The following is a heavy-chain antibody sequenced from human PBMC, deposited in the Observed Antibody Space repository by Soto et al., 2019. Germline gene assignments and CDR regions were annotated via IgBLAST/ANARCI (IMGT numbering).Heavy chain of an antibody. J-gene: IGHJ4*02. CDR2: ISRSGIYL. Sequence: PGGSLRLSCAASGFTFSDYTMNWVRQAPGKGLEWVSSISRSGIYLYNVDSVKGRFTISRDNSENSLYLQMSSLRAEDTAVYYCATAAAGHSPFNYWGQGTLVTVSS. V-gene: IGHV3-21*01. D-gene: IGHD2-2*01. CDR1: GFTFSDYT. CDR3: ATAAAGHSPFNY.